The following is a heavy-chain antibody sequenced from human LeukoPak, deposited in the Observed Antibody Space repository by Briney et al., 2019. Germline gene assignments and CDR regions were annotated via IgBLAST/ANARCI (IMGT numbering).Heavy chain of an antibody. CDR3: ARNYDFWSGYWRKHRFDP. V-gene: IGHV4-34*01. J-gene: IGHJ5*02. CDR2: INHRGRT. Sequence: PSETLSLTCAVYGGSFSGYYWSWIRQPPGKGLEWIGEINHRGRTNYNPSLKSRVTISVDTSKNQFSLKLSSVTAADTAVYYCARNYDFWSGYWRKHRFDPWGQGTLVTVSS. CDR1: GGSFSGYY. D-gene: IGHD3-3*01.